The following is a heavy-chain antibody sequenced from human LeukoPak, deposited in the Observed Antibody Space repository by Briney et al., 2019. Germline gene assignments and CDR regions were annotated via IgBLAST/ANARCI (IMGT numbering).Heavy chain of an antibody. J-gene: IGHJ4*02. CDR2: SGDSAAGT. Sequence: GRSLRLSPAASVVTPSNDAMSCVSDAPGRGGGWGSTSGDSAAGTYYADSVKGRFSISRDSSKNTLYLQMSSLRAEDTALYYCAKGVRGYSSLSPLDYWGQRTLVTVSS. D-gene: IGHD6-6*01. CDR1: VVTPSNDA. V-gene: IGHV3-23*01. CDR3: AKGVRGYSSLSPLDY.